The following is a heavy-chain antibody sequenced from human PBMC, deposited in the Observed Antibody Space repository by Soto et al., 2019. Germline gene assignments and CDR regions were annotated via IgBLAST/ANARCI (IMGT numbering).Heavy chain of an antibody. CDR1: GYSFTGYW. CDR3: AGPHYDILTGYFKGDAFDI. J-gene: IGHJ3*02. CDR2: TYPGDSDT. Sequence: PGESLKISCTGSGYSFTGYWIGWVRQMPGKGLEWMGITYPGDSDTRYSPSFQGQVTISADKSISTAYLQWSSLKASDTAMYYCAGPHYDILTGYFKGDAFDIWGQGTMVTVSS. D-gene: IGHD3-9*01. V-gene: IGHV5-51*01.